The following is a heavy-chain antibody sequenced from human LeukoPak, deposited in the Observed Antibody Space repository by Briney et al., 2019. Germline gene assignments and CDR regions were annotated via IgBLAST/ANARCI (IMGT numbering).Heavy chain of an antibody. CDR3: ARDGYESFDY. CDR2: INSDGSST. V-gene: IGHV3-74*01. J-gene: IGHJ4*02. CDR1: GFTFSSYW. Sequence: GGSLRLSCAASGFTFSSYWMHWVHQAPGKGVVWVSRINSDGSSTIYADSVKGRFTISRDDAKNTLYLQMNSLRAEDTAVYYCARDGYESFDYWGQGTLVTVSS. D-gene: IGHD5-12*01.